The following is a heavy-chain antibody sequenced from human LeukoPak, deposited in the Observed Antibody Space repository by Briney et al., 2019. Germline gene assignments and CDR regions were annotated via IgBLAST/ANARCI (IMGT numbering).Heavy chain of an antibody. V-gene: IGHV3-21*06. CDR2: VSSTSIHI. CDR1: GFIFSSYA. Sequence: GGSLRLSCAASGFIFSSYAMNWVRQAPGKGLEWVSSVSSTSIHIDYADSVKGRFTISRDNAKNSVSQQMNSLRVEATAVYYCVRSGLRPLDSWGQGTLVAVSS. D-gene: IGHD4-17*01. J-gene: IGHJ4*02. CDR3: VRSGLRPLDS.